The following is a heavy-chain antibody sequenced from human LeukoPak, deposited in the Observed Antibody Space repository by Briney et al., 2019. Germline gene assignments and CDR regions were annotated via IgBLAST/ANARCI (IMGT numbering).Heavy chain of an antibody. CDR2: IYYSGDT. J-gene: IGHJ5*02. Sequence: PSGTLSLTCSVSGGSISSSSNYWGWIRQPPGKGLEWIVSIYYSGDTYYNPSLRSRVIISVDTSKKQFSLKLTSVTAADTAVYYCARSSAAAGPTHNWFGPWGQGTLVTAPS. D-gene: IGHD6-13*01. CDR1: GGSISSSSNY. V-gene: IGHV4-39*01. CDR3: ARSSAAAGPTHNWFGP.